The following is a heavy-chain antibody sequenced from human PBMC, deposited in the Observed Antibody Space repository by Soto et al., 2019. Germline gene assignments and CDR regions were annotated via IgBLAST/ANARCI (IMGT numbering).Heavy chain of an antibody. CDR1: GFTFSSYA. V-gene: IGHV3-30-3*01. Sequence: QVQLVESGGGVVQPGRSLRLSCAASGFTFSSYAMHWVRQAPGKGLEWVAVISYDGSNKYYADSVKGRFTISRDNAKNTLYLQMNSLIAEDTAVYYCASNSGWYDYWGQGTLVTVSS. CDR2: ISYDGSNK. CDR3: ASNSGWYDY. J-gene: IGHJ4*02. D-gene: IGHD6-19*01.